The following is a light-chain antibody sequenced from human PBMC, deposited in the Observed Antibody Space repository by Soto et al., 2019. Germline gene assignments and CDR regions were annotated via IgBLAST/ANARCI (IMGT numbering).Light chain of an antibody. Sequence: QSVLTQPASVSGSPGQSITISCTGTSSDVGTYNYVSWYQQHPGKAPKLMIYDVSYRPSGVSDRFSGSKSGNTASLTISGLQAEDEADYCCSSYTSSSTSVVFGGGTKLTVL. CDR2: DVS. V-gene: IGLV2-14*01. CDR1: SSDVGTYNY. J-gene: IGLJ2*01. CDR3: SSYTSSSTSVV.